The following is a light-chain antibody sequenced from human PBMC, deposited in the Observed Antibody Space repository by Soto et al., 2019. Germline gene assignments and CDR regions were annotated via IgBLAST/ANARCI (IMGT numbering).Light chain of an antibody. CDR2: GAS. Sequence: EIVMTQSPATLSVSPGETATLSCRASQSVSSNLAWYQQKPGQAPRLLIYGASTRATGIPGRFSGSGSGTEFTLTISSLQSEDFAVYYCQQYNNWPPGTFGQGTKVEIK. CDR1: QSVSSN. V-gene: IGKV3-15*01. CDR3: QQYNNWPPGT. J-gene: IGKJ1*01.